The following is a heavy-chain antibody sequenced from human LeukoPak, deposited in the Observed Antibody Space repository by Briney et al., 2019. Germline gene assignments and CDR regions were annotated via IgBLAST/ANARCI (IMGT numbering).Heavy chain of an antibody. J-gene: IGHJ5*02. Sequence: SETLSPTCTVSGYSISSGYYWGWIRQPPGKGLEWIGSIYHSGITYYNPSLKSRVTISVDTSKNQFSLKLSSVTAADTAVYYCAREGDSNSVGWFDPWGQGTLVTVSS. CDR1: GYSISSGYY. CDR3: AREGDSNSVGWFDP. CDR2: IYHSGIT. D-gene: IGHD6-13*01. V-gene: IGHV4-38-2*02.